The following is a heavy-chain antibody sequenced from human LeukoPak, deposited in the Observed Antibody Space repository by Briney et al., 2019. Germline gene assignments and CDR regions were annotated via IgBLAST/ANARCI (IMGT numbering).Heavy chain of an antibody. CDR3: ARALYYYDSSGYD. D-gene: IGHD3-22*01. J-gene: IGHJ4*02. Sequence: QVQLQESGPGLVKPSETLSLTCTVSGGSISTYYWSWIRQPPGKGLEWIGYTYYTGSTNYHPSLKSRVTIPVDTSKNQFSLRLSSVTAADTAVYYCARALYYYDSSGYDWGQGTLVTVSS. V-gene: IGHV4-59*01. CDR1: GGSISTYY. CDR2: TYYTGST.